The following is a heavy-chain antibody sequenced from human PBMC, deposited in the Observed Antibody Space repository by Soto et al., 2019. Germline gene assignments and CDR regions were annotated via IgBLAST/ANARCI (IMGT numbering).Heavy chain of an antibody. V-gene: IGHV1-69*01. Sequence: QVQLVQSGAEVKKPGSSVKVSCKASGGTFSSYAISWVRQAPGQGLEWMGGIIPIFGTANYAQKFKGRVTITADESTSTAYMELSSLRSEDTAVYYCARAKGNYYDSSGYYYPSDYWGQGTLVTVSS. CDR1: GGTFSSYA. CDR2: IIPIFGTA. CDR3: ARAKGNYYDSSGYYYPSDY. D-gene: IGHD3-22*01. J-gene: IGHJ4*02.